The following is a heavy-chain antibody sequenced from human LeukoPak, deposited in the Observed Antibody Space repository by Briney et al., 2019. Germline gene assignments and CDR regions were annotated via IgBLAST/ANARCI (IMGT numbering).Heavy chain of an antibody. CDR3: AKGGYSGSYRRGYAFDI. CDR2: IWYDGSNK. J-gene: IGHJ3*02. Sequence: PGGSLRLSCAASGFTFSSYGMHWVRQAPGKGLEWVAVIWYDGSNKYYADSVKGRFTISRDNSKNTLYLQMNSLRAEDTAVYYCAKGGYSGSYRRGYAFDIWGQGTMVTVSS. D-gene: IGHD1-26*01. V-gene: IGHV3-33*06. CDR1: GFTFSSYG.